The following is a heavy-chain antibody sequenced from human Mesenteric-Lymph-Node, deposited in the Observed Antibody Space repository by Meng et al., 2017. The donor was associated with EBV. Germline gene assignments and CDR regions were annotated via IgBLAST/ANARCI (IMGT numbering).Heavy chain of an antibody. D-gene: IGHD4-23*01. CDR3: ATIPLYGGNGVGDY. Sequence: VELWQCGAEVKKPGASVKVSCKASGYTFTSYDINWVRQDTGPGLEWMGWMNPNSGNTGYAQKFQGRVTMTRNTSISTAYMELSSLRSEDTAVYYCATIPLYGGNGVGDYWGQGTLVTVSS. CDR1: GYTFTSYD. CDR2: MNPNSGNT. J-gene: IGHJ4*02. V-gene: IGHV1-8*01.